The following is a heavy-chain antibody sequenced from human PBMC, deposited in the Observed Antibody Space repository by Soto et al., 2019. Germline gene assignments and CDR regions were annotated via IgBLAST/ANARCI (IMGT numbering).Heavy chain of an antibody. CDR1: GGSFIGYY. CDR3: ATLGHYDFWSGFRKGNWFDS. CDR2: INHSGST. V-gene: IGHV4-34*01. Sequence: QVQLQQWGAGLLKPSETVSLTCAVYGGSFIGYYGTWIRQPPGKGLEWIGEINHSGSTNYNPSLKSRVTISADTSKNQFSLRLSSVTAADTAVYYCATLGHYDFWSGFRKGNWFDSWGQGTLVTVSS. D-gene: IGHD3-3*01. J-gene: IGHJ5*01.